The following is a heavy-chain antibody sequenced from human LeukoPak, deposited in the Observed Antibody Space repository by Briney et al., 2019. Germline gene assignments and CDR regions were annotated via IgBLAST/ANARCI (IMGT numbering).Heavy chain of an antibody. V-gene: IGHV4-4*07. D-gene: IGHD6-13*01. CDR3: ARLTSSWYQDWYFDL. CDR1: SGSISSYD. CDR2: IYTSGSP. Sequence: SETLSLTCTVSSGSISSYDWSWIRQPAGKGLEWIGRIYTSGSPNYNPSLKSRVTMSVDTSKNQFSLKLSSVTAADTAVYYCARLTSSWYQDWYFDLWGRGTLVTVSS. J-gene: IGHJ2*01.